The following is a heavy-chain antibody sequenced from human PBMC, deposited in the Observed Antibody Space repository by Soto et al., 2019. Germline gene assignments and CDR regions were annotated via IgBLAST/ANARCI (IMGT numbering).Heavy chain of an antibody. J-gene: IGHJ3*02. CDR3: AREQPITIFGVVTDAFDI. CDR2: ISSSSDYI. Sequence: GGSLRLSCAASGFTFSGYSMNWVRQAPGKGLEWVSSISSSSDYIHYADSVKGRFTISRDNAKNSLYLQMNSLRAEDTAVYYCAREQPITIFGVVTDAFDIWGQGTMVTVSS. CDR1: GFTFSGYS. D-gene: IGHD3-3*01. V-gene: IGHV3-21*01.